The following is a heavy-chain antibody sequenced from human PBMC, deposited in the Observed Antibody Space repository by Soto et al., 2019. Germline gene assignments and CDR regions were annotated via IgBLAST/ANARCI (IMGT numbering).Heavy chain of an antibody. CDR3: ARHMGYDSPLDY. CDR1: GYTFTSYG. Sequence: GASVKVSCKPSGYTFTSYGVSWVRQAPGQGLEWMGWISGYNGNTNYAQKLQGRVTMTTDTSTSTAYMELRSLRSGDTALYYCARHMGYDSPLDYWGQGTLVTVSS. J-gene: IGHJ4*02. CDR2: ISGYNGNT. D-gene: IGHD3-22*01. V-gene: IGHV1-18*01.